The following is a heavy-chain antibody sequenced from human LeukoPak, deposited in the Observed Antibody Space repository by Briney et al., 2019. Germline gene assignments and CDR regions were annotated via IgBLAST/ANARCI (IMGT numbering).Heavy chain of an antibody. V-gene: IGHV3-23*01. D-gene: IGHD5-18*01. Sequence: PGGSLRLSCAASGFTLSSYAMSWVRQAPGKGLEWVSTIVGSGGTTYYADSVKGRFTISRGNSKNTLYLQMNSLRAEDTAVYYCAKDRGNSYGHFDYWGQGTLVTVSS. J-gene: IGHJ4*02. CDR3: AKDRGNSYGHFDY. CDR1: GFTLSSYA. CDR2: IVGSGGTT.